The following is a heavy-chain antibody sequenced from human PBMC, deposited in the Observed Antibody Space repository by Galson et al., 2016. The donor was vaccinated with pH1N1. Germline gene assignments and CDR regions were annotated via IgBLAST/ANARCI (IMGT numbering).Heavy chain of an antibody. CDR3: ARESLEWLIISGHRVELNWFDS. V-gene: IGHV4-61*02. J-gene: IGHJ5*01. CDR1: GGSISSDSDY. D-gene: IGHD3-3*01. CDR2: VSGTGTT. Sequence: TLSLTCTVSGGSISSDSDYWTWIRQPAGKGLEWIGRVSGTGTTNYNPSLKSRVTISIDTSQNQFSLKMASVTAADTAVYFCARESLEWLIISGHRVELNWFDSWGQGTLVTVSS.